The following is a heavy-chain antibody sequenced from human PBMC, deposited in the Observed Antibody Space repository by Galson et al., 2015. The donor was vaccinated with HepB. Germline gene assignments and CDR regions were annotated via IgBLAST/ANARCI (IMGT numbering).Heavy chain of an antibody. D-gene: IGHD2-2*01. Sequence: SLRLSCAASGFTFSTYAMTWVRQAPGKGLEWVSSVSGSGGTTYYADSVKGRFTFSRDNSKNTLFLQMNSLRAEDTAIYYCARKHTSCDYWGQGALVTVSS. CDR2: VSGSGGTT. J-gene: IGHJ4*02. CDR3: ARKHTSCDY. V-gene: IGHV3-23*01. CDR1: GFTFSTYA.